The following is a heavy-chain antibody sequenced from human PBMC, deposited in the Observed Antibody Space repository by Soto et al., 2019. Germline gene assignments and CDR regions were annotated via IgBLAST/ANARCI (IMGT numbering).Heavy chain of an antibody. CDR2: ISSISSTI. CDR3: ARVRSSGWPY. CDR1: GFTFSSYS. Sequence: PGGSLRLSCAASGFTFSSYSMNWVRQAPGKGLEWVSYISSISSTIYYADSVKGRFTISRDNAKNSLYLQMNSLRAEDTAVYYCARVRSSGWPYWGQGTLVTVSS. J-gene: IGHJ4*02. V-gene: IGHV3-48*01. D-gene: IGHD6-19*01.